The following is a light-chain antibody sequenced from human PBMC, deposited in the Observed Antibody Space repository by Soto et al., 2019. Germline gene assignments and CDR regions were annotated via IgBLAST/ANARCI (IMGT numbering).Light chain of an antibody. V-gene: IGLV1-51*01. J-gene: IGLJ2*01. CDR1: SSNIENNY. Sequence: QSVLTQPPSVSAAPGQKVTISCSGSSSNIENNYVSWYQQLPGTAPKLLIYDTHKRPSRIPDRFSGSRSGTSATLGITGLQSGDEGDYCCGTGGSGGGSVVCGGG. CDR2: DTH. CDR3: GTGGSGGGSVV.